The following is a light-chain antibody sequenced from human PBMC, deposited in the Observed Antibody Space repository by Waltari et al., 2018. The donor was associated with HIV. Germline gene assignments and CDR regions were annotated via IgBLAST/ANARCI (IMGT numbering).Light chain of an antibody. Sequence: AIQLAQSPSSLSAYVGDRVTITCRASQGVRKALAWYQQKPGRPPKPQIYDASTLEGGVPSRFSGSLSGTDFNLTISNLQPEESATYYCQQFRTYPRTFGQGATLEIK. J-gene: IGKJ2*01. CDR2: DAS. V-gene: IGKV1-13*02. CDR3: QQFRTYPRT. CDR1: QGVRKA.